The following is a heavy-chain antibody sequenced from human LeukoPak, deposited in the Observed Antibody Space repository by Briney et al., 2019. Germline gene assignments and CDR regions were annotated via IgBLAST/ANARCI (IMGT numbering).Heavy chain of an antibody. Sequence: GGSLRLSCVASGLRFRSYAMNWVRQAPGKGLEWVSSISSSSRYIYYADSVKGRFTISRDNAKKSLYLQMNSLRAEDTAVYYCAREDSYGFDYWGQGTLVTVSS. CDR2: ISSSSRYI. CDR3: AREDSYGFDY. V-gene: IGHV3-21*01. CDR1: GLRFRSYA. J-gene: IGHJ4*02. D-gene: IGHD5-18*01.